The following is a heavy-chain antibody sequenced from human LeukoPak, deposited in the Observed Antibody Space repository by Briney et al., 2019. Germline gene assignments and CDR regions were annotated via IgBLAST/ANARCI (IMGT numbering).Heavy chain of an antibody. D-gene: IGHD1-26*01. J-gene: IGHJ5*02. V-gene: IGHV1-2*02. CDR3: ARIGGSYAAKGWFDP. CDR1: GYAFTGYY. CDR2: INPNSGGT. Sequence: KVSCKASGYAFTGYYMHWVRQAPGQGLEWMGWINPNSGGTNYAQKFQGRVTMTRDTSIRTAYMELSRLRSDDTAVYYCARIGGSYAAKGWFDPWGQGTLVTVSS.